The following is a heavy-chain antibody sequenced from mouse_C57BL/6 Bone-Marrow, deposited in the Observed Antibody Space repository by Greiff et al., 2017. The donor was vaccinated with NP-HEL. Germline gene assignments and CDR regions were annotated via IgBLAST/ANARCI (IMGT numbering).Heavy chain of an antibody. D-gene: IGHD1-1*01. J-gene: IGHJ2*01. V-gene: IGHV7-3*01. Sequence: DVMLVESGGGLVQPGGSLSLSCAASGFTFTDYYMSWVRQPPGKALEWLGFIRNKANGYTTEYSASVKGRFTISRDNSQSILYLQMNALRAEDSATYYCARSSLTTVVADYWGQGTTLTVSS. CDR2: IRNKANGYTT. CDR1: GFTFTDYY. CDR3: ARSSLTTVVADY.